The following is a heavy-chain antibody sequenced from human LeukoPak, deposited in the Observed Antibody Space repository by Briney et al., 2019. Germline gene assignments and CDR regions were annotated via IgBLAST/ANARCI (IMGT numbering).Heavy chain of an antibody. V-gene: IGHV4-34*01. D-gene: IGHD6-13*01. Sequence: SETLSLTCAVYGGSFSGYYWSWIRQPPGKGLEWIGEINHSGSTNYNPSLKSRVTISVDTSKNQFPLKLSSVTAADTAVYYCARVGYSSSPPRNWGQGTLVTVSS. CDR3: ARVGYSSSPPRN. CDR1: GGSFSGYY. J-gene: IGHJ4*02. CDR2: INHSGST.